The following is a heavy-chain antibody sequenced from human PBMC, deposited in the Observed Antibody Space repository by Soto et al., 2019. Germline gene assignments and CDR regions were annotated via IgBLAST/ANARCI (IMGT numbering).Heavy chain of an antibody. D-gene: IGHD2-2*01. CDR3: ARVPVVVVPAASDYYYGMDV. J-gene: IGHJ6*02. Sequence: QVQLVQSGAEVKKPGSSVKVSCKASGGTFSSYAISWVRQAPGQGLEWMGGIIPIFGTANYAQKFQGRVTITADESTSTAYMELSSLRSEDTAVYYCARVPVVVVPAASDYYYGMDVWGQGTKVTVSS. CDR2: IIPIFGTA. CDR1: GGTFSSYA. V-gene: IGHV1-69*01.